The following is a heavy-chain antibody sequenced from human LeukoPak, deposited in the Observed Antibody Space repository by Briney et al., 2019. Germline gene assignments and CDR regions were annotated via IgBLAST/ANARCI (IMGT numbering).Heavy chain of an antibody. CDR1: RSTFSSAW. Sequence: GSLRLSCAASRSTFSSAWMSWVRQAPGKGLEWVGRIQSKTDGGTTDYAAPVKGRFTISRDDSKNTLYLQMNSLKTEDTAVYYCTTRYNWNNGVTFDYWGQGTLVTVSS. D-gene: IGHD1/OR15-1a*01. CDR2: IQSKTDGGTT. J-gene: IGHJ4*02. V-gene: IGHV3-15*01. CDR3: TTRYNWNNGVTFDY.